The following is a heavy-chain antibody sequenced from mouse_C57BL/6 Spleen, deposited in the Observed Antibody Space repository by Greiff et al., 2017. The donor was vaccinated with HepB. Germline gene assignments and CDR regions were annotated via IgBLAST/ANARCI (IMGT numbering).Heavy chain of an antibody. CDR2: ISDGGSYT. V-gene: IGHV5-4*01. CDR3: ARADYDGGYFDY. D-gene: IGHD2-4*01. CDR1: GFTFSSYA. Sequence: EVQLVESGGGLVKPGGSLKLSCAASGFTFSSYAMSWVRQTPEKRLEWVATISDGGSYTYYPDNVKGRFTISRDNAKNNLYLQMSHLKSEDTAMYYCARADYDGGYFDYWGQGTTLTVSS. J-gene: IGHJ2*01.